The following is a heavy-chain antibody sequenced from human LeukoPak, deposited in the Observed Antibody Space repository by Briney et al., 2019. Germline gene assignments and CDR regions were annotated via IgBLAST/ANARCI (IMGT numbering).Heavy chain of an antibody. CDR1: GYTFTGYY. Sequence: ASVKVSCKASGYTFTGYYMHWVRQAPGQGLEWMGWINPNSGGTNYAQKFQGRVTMTRDTSISTAYMELSSLRSEDTAVYYCARFPETYSSSWYRSWFDPWGQGTLVTVSS. CDR2: INPNSGGT. J-gene: IGHJ5*02. CDR3: ARFPETYSSSWYRSWFDP. V-gene: IGHV1-2*02. D-gene: IGHD6-13*01.